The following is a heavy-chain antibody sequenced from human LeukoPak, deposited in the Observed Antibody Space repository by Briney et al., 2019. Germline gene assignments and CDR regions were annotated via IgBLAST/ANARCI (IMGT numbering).Heavy chain of an antibody. D-gene: IGHD2-21*02. CDR1: GFSFSGYG. CDR2: ISYDGSNK. CDR3: AKDPAYCGGDCTAPWFDP. J-gene: IGHJ5*02. Sequence: GGSLRLSCAASGFSFSGYGMHWVRQAPGKGLEWVAVISYDGSNKYYADSVKGRFTISRDNSKNTLYLQMNSLRAEDTAVYYCAKDPAYCGGDCTAPWFDPWGQGTLVTVSS. V-gene: IGHV3-30*18.